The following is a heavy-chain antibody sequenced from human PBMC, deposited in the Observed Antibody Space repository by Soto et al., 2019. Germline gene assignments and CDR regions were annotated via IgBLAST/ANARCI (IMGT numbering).Heavy chain of an antibody. CDR3: ARGSTWQGRDWFDP. CDR2: VSFSGSK. V-gene: IGHV4-39*01. D-gene: IGHD6-13*01. CDR1: GASVSTGAYY. Sequence: PSETLSLTCTVSGASVSTGAYYWGWIRQSPGKRLEWIGSVSFSGSKYYNPSLRSRVTFSVDTSKTLISLKLRSVTAADTAVYYCARGSTWQGRDWFDPWGQGTLVTVSS. J-gene: IGHJ5*02.